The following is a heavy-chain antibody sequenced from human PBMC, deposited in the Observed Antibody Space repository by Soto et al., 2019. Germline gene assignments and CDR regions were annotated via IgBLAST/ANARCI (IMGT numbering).Heavy chain of an antibody. CDR2: IFYRGTT. D-gene: IGHD3-9*01. CDR3: ARAFYDVLTGYYVRYFDH. Sequence: PSVTLSLTCTVSGGSISSGDYYWSWVRQPPGKGLEWIGYIFYRGTTYYNASLKSRLSMSVDTSKNQFSLKLTSVTAADTARYFCARAFYDVLTGYYVRYFDHWGQGILVTVSS. V-gene: IGHV4-30-4*01. CDR1: GGSISSGDYY. J-gene: IGHJ4*02.